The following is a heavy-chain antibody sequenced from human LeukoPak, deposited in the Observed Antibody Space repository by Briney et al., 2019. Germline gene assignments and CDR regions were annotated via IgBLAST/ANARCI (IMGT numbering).Heavy chain of an antibody. J-gene: IGHJ4*02. V-gene: IGHV4-34*01. CDR3: ARGNYYDSSGYLSFDY. CDR1: GGSFSGYY. Sequence: SETLSLTCAVYGGSFSGYYWSWIRQPPGKGLEWIGEINHSGSTNYNPSLKSRVTISVDTSKNQFSLKLSSVTAADTAVYYCARGNYYDSSGYLSFDYWGQGTLVTVSS. CDR2: INHSGST. D-gene: IGHD3-22*01.